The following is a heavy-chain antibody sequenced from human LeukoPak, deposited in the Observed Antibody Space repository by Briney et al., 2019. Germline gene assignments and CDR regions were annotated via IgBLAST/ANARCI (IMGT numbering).Heavy chain of an antibody. D-gene: IGHD6-13*01. CDR3: AKGIAAAGYYFDY. J-gene: IGHJ4*02. V-gene: IGHV3-9*01. Sequence: GGSLRLSCAASGFTFDDYAMHWVRQAPGKGLEWVSCISWNSGSICYADSVEGRFTISRDNAKNSLYLRMNSLRAEDTALYYCAKGIAAAGYYFDYWGQGTLVTVSS. CDR1: GFTFDDYA. CDR2: ISWNSGSI.